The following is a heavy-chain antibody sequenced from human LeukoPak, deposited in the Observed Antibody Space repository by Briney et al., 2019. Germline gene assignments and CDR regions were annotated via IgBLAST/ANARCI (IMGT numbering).Heavy chain of an antibody. CDR3: AILPGYSSSWYEVDY. CDR2: ISGSGGST. V-gene: IGHV3-23*01. CDR1: GFTFSSYA. J-gene: IGHJ4*02. Sequence: GGSQRLSCAASGFTFSSYAMSWVRQAPGKGLEWVSGISGSGGSTYYADSVKGRFTISSDNSKNTLYLQMNSPRAEDTALYYCAILPGYSSSWYEVDYWGQGTLITVSS. D-gene: IGHD6-13*01.